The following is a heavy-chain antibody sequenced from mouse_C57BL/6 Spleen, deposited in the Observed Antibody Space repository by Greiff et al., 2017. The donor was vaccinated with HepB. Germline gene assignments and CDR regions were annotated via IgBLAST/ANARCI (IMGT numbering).Heavy chain of an antibody. CDR2: IDPENGDT. D-gene: IGHD2-12*01. Sequence: EVQLQQSGAELVRPGASVKLSCTASGFNIKDDYMHWVKQRPEQGLEWIGWIDPENGDTEYASKFQGKATITADTSSNTAYLQLSSLTSEDTAVYYCTSAYYTWFAYWRQGTLVTVSA. V-gene: IGHV14-4*01. J-gene: IGHJ3*01. CDR1: GFNIKDDY. CDR3: TSAYYTWFAY.